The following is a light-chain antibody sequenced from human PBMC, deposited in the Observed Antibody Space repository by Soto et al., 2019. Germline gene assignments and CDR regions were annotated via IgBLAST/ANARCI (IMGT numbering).Light chain of an antibody. J-gene: IGKJ3*01. CDR2: DAS. CDR1: QSISSW. CDR3: QQYNSYSPT. V-gene: IGKV1-5*01. Sequence: DIQMTQSPSTLSASVGDRVTITCRASQSISSWLAWYQQKPGKAPKLLIYDASSLESGVPSRFSGSGSGTEFTLNISHLQPDYFATYYCQQYNSYSPTFGPGTKVDIK.